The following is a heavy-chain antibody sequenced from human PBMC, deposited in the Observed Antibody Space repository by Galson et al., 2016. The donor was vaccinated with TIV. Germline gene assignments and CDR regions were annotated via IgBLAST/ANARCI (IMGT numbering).Heavy chain of an antibody. V-gene: IGHV5-51*03. Sequence: SGAEVKKPGESLKISCKGSGYSFNNYWIVWVRQMPGKGLEWMGNIYPGDSDTKYSPSFQGQVTISADRSIATAYLQWSSLRASDTAMYYCARSFVGGDYYPGHCENWGQGSRVTVSS. CDR1: GYSFNNYW. J-gene: IGHJ4*02. D-gene: IGHD2-21*01. CDR3: ARSFVGGDYYPGHCEN. CDR2: IYPGDSDT.